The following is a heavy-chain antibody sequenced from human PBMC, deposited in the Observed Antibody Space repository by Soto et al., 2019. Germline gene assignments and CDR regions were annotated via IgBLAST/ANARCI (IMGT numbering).Heavy chain of an antibody. CDR3: ARTSGDYWFDP. Sequence: SETLSLTCTVSGGSISSYYWSWIRQPPGKGLEWIGYIYYSGSTNYNPSLKSRVTISVDTSKNQFSLKLSSVTAADTAVYYCARTSGDYWFDPWGQGTLVTVSS. D-gene: IGHD4-17*01. CDR2: IYYSGST. V-gene: IGHV4-59*01. CDR1: GGSISSYY. J-gene: IGHJ5*02.